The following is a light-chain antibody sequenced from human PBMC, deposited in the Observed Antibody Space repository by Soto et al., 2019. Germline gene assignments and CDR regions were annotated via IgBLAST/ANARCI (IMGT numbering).Light chain of an antibody. V-gene: IGLV2-14*01. CDR1: SSDVGNYIF. Sequence: QSVLTQPASVSGSPGQSITISCTGTSSDVGNYIFVSWYRQHPGKAPKLMIYDINNRPSGVSNRFSGSKSGNTASLTISGLQAADEADYYCVSYTTSASYVFGTGTKLTVL. CDR2: DIN. J-gene: IGLJ1*01. CDR3: VSYTTSASYV.